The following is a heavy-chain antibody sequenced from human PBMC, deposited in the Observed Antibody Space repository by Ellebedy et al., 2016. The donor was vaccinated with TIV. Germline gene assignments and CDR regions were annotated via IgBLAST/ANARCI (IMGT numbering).Heavy chain of an antibody. J-gene: IGHJ4*02. V-gene: IGHV4-59*01. CDR1: GGSISSYY. CDR2: IYYSGST. CDR3: ARNPIAVAADFDY. Sequence: MPGGSLRLSCTVSGGSISSYYWSWIRQPPGKGLEWIGYIYYSGSTNYNPSLKSRVTISVDTSKNQFSLKLSSVTAADTAVYYCARNPIAVAADFDYWGQGTLVTVSS. D-gene: IGHD6-19*01.